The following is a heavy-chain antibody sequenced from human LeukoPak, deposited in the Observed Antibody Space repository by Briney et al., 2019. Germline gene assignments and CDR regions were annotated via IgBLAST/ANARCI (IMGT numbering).Heavy chain of an antibody. CDR1: GDSISSYY. CDR2: IYYSGST. Sequence: SETLSLTCTVSGDSISSYYWSWIRQPPGKGLEWIGYIYYSGSTNYNPSLKSRVTISVDTSKNQFSLKLSSVTAADTAVYYCARTTEAHSWRTRYYDYYMDVWGKGTTVTVSS. J-gene: IGHJ6*03. CDR3: ARTTEAHSWRTRYYDYYMDV. V-gene: IGHV4-59*01. D-gene: IGHD6-13*01.